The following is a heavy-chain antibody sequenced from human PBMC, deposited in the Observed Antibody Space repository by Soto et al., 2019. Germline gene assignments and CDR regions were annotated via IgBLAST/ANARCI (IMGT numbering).Heavy chain of an antibody. J-gene: IGHJ4*02. V-gene: IGHV3-23*01. CDR2: ISGSGGST. D-gene: IGHD1-26*01. Sequence: XGSLRLSCAASGFTFSSYAMSWVRQAPGKGLEWVSAISGSGGSTYYADSVKGRFTISRDNSKNTLYLQMNSLRAEDTAVYYCAKDNEEWELLRVFDYWGQGTLVTVSS. CDR1: GFTFSSYA. CDR3: AKDNEEWELLRVFDY.